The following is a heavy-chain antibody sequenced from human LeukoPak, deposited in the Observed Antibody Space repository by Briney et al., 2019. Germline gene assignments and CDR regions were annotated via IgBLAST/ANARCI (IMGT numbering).Heavy chain of an antibody. D-gene: IGHD3-10*01. CDR3: ASGESRNYYYFDY. V-gene: IGHV4-59*01. CDR2: TYYSGST. Sequence: SETLSLTCAVSADSINTYYWSWIRQPPRQGLEWIGYTYYSGSTNYNPSLKSRVTISVDTSKNQFSLKLTSVTAADTAVYFCASGESRNYYYFDYWGHGILVTVSS. CDR1: ADSINTYY. J-gene: IGHJ4*01.